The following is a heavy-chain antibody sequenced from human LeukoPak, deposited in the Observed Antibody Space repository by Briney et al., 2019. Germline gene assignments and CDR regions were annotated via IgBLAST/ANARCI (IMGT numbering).Heavy chain of an antibody. Sequence: GGSLSLSCAASGFTFSNFSMNWVRQAPGKGLEWVSSISGSGVTTYYADSVKGRFTISRDNSKNTLYLQMNSLRAEDTAVYFCAGLYGDHPPYYFDFWAEGTLVTVSS. CDR3: AGLYGDHPPYYFDF. CDR1: GFTFSNFS. J-gene: IGHJ4*02. CDR2: ISGSGVTT. V-gene: IGHV3-23*01. D-gene: IGHD4-17*01.